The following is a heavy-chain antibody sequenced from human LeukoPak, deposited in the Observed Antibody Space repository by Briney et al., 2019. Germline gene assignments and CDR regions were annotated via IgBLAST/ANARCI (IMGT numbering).Heavy chain of an antibody. D-gene: IGHD2-8*02. CDR2: MYYDGNT. Sequence: SETLSLTCAVSGASISSGNYYWGWIRQPPGKGLEWIGNMYYDGNTYYNPSLKSRVIISVDTSKNQFSLRLSSVTAADTALYYCARIRDTGGLYFYYYFESWGLGTLVTVSS. CDR1: GASISSGNYY. J-gene: IGHJ4*02. CDR3: ARIRDTGGLYFYYYFES. V-gene: IGHV4-39*01.